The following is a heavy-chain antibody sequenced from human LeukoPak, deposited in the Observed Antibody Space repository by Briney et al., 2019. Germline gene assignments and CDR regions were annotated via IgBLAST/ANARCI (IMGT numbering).Heavy chain of an antibody. CDR3: ARVDDILTGPRDYYYGMDV. CDR1: GYTFTSYG. J-gene: IGHJ6*02. CDR2: ISAYTANT. V-gene: IGHV1-18*01. D-gene: IGHD3-9*01. Sequence: ASVKVSCKASGYTFTSYGISWVRQAPGQGLEWMGWISAYTANTNYAQKLQGRVTMTTDTSTSTAYMELRSLRSDDTAVYYCARVDDILTGPRDYYYGMDVWGQGTTVTVSS.